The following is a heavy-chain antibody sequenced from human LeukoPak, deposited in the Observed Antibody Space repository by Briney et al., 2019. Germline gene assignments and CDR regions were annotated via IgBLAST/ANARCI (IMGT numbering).Heavy chain of an antibody. CDR2: ISSSSYI. J-gene: IGHJ4*02. CDR3: ARDGTIVGATFDVY. D-gene: IGHD1-26*01. CDR1: GFTFSSYS. V-gene: IGHV3-21*01. Sequence: GGSLRLSCAASGFTFSSYSMDWVRQAPGKGLEWVSSISSSSYIYYADSVKGRFTISRDNAKNSLYLQMNSLRAEDTAVYYCARDGTIVGATFDVYWGQGTLVTVSS.